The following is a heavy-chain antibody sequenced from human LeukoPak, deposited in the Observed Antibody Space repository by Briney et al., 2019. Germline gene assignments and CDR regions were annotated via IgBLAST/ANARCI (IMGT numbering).Heavy chain of an antibody. J-gene: IGHJ4*02. CDR2: IIPIFGTA. Sequence: GSSVKVSCKASGGTFISYAISWVRQAPGQGLEWMGRIIPIFGTANYAQKFQGRVTITTDESTSTAYMELSSLRSEDTAVYYCARDRWGYSYEYYFDYWGQGTLVTVSS. V-gene: IGHV1-69*05. CDR1: GGTFISYA. D-gene: IGHD5-18*01. CDR3: ARDRWGYSYEYYFDY.